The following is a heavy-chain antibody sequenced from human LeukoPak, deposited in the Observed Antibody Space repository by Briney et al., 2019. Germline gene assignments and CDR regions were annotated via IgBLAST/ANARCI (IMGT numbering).Heavy chain of an antibody. Sequence: SETLSLTCTVSGGSISSYYWSWIRQPPGKGLEWIGYIYYSGSTNYNPSLKSRVTISVDTSKNQFSLKLSSVTAADTAVYYCARIPAGYSSSWYSLDYWGQGTLVTVSS. J-gene: IGHJ4*02. CDR1: GGSISSYY. D-gene: IGHD6-13*01. CDR2: IYYSGST. V-gene: IGHV4-59*08. CDR3: ARIPAGYSSSWYSLDY.